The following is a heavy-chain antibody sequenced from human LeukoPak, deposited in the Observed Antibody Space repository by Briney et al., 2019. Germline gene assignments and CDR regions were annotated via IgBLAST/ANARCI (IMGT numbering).Heavy chain of an antibody. Sequence: GRSLRLSCAASGFTFDGYAMHWVRQAPGKGLEWVSGISWNSGSIGYADSVKGRFTISRDNAKNSLYLQMNSLRAEDTALYYCAKDVVAYYGMDVWGQGTTVTVSS. CDR3: AKDVVAYYGMDV. D-gene: IGHD2-15*01. CDR2: ISWNSGSI. V-gene: IGHV3-9*01. CDR1: GFTFDGYA. J-gene: IGHJ6*02.